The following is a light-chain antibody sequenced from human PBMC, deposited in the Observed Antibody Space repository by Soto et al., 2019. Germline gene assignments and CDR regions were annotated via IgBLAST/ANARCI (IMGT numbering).Light chain of an antibody. V-gene: IGLV1-40*01. CDR2: DNN. CDR3: QSYDLSLSASHVV. Sequence: QSALTQPPSVSGAPGQRVTISCTGSSSNIGAGYDVHWYQHLPGTAPKLLIYDNNSRPSGVPGRFSGSKSGTSASLAITGLQAEDEGDYYCQSYDLSLSASHVVFGGGTKLTVL. CDR1: SSNIGAGYD. J-gene: IGLJ2*01.